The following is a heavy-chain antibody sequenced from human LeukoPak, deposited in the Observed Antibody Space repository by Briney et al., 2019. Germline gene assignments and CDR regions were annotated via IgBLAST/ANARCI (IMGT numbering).Heavy chain of an antibody. CDR1: GGSISSSDW. J-gene: IGHJ4*02. Sequence: SGTLSLTCAVSGGSISSSDWWSWVRQPPGKGLEWIGEIYHSGSTYYNPSLKSRVTISVDTSKNQFSLKLSSVTAADTAVYYCASSPHYDSSGYYYLGYWGQGTLVTVSS. V-gene: IGHV4-4*02. D-gene: IGHD3-22*01. CDR2: IYHSGST. CDR3: ASSPHYDSSGYYYLGY.